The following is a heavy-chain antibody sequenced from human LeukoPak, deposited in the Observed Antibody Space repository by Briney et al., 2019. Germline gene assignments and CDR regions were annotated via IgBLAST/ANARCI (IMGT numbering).Heavy chain of an antibody. CDR2: IIPIFGTA. D-gene: IGHD1-14*01. CDR3: ARAVPGDAFDI. Sequence: SVKVSCKASVGTFSSYAISWVRQAPGQGLEWMGRIIPIFGTANYAQKFQGRVTITTDESTSTAYMELSSLRSEDTAVYYCARAVPGDAFDIWGQGTMVTVSS. CDR1: VGTFSSYA. V-gene: IGHV1-69*05. J-gene: IGHJ3*02.